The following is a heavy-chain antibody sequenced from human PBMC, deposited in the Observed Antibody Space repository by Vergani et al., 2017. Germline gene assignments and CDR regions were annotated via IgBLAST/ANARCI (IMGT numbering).Heavy chain of an antibody. Sequence: QLQLQESCPGLVKPPATLPLTCSVSGASIRSSNYYWGWIRQPPGKGLEWIASFYYSGSTYYNPSLKSRVTISVDTSKNQFSLKLSSVTAADTAVYFCARHSXVEWLVKLGWIDPWGQGILVTVSS. D-gene: IGHD6-19*01. CDR1: GASIRSSNYY. J-gene: IGHJ5*02. CDR3: ARHSXVEWLVKLGWIDP. CDR2: FYYSGST. V-gene: IGHV4-39*01.